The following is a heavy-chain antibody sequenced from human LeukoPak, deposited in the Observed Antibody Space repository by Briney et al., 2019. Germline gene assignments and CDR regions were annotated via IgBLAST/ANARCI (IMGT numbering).Heavy chain of an antibody. J-gene: IGHJ6*03. V-gene: IGHV3-23*01. CDR1: GFTFSSYG. CDR2: ISGSGGST. D-gene: IGHD3-10*01. Sequence: GGSLRLSCAASGFTFSSYGMSWVRQAPGKGLEWVSAISGSGGSTYYADSVKGRFTISRDNSKNTLYLQMNSLRAEDTAVYYCARGRGLRWSYSRFHYYYYMDVWGKATTVTVSS. CDR3: ARGRGLRWSYSRFHYYYYMDV.